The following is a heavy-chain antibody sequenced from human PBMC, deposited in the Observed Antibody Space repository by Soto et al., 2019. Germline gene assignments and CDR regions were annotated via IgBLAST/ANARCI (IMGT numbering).Heavy chain of an antibody. CDR3: AKEKRRSPVAFDI. V-gene: IGHV3-23*01. CDR1: GCTFSSYG. D-gene: IGHD1-26*01. Sequence: PGGSLRLSCAAAGCTFSSYGMSWVRQTPGKGLEWVSAISGSGGSTYYADSVKGRFTISRDNSKNTLYLQMNSLRAEDTAVYYCAKEKRRSPVAFDIWGQGTMVTVSS. J-gene: IGHJ3*02. CDR2: ISGSGGST.